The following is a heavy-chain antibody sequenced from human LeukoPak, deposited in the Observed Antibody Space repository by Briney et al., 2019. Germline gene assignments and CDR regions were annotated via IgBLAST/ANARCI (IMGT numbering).Heavy chain of an antibody. CDR3: ARQTFSGSPLGI. J-gene: IGHJ3*02. V-gene: IGHV5-51*01. D-gene: IGHD1-26*01. CDR2: IYPGDSDT. Sequence: GESLKISCKGSGYNFTNYWIGWVRQVPGKGLEWLGIIYPGDSDTRYSSSFQGLVTISADKSISTAYLQWSSLKASDTAMYYCARQTFSGSPLGIWGQGTMVTVSS. CDR1: GYNFTNYW.